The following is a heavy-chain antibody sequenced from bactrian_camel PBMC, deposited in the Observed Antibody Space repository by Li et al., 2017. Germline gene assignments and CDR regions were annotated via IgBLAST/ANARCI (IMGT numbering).Heavy chain of an antibody. D-gene: IGHD3*01. V-gene: IGHV3S26*01. CDR3: AAARLVYSRNLLLANEYKH. CDR1: LNPDSRYC. CDR2: IDSEGDT. J-gene: IGHJ4*01. Sequence: HVQLVESGGGSVQTGGSLRLSCATSLNPDSRYCLGWIRQVPGESPEGVAAIDSEGDTSNAESVKGRFTISKDNAKDTLYLQMDSLKPEDTAMYFCAAARLVYSRNLLLANEYKHWGQGTQVTVS.